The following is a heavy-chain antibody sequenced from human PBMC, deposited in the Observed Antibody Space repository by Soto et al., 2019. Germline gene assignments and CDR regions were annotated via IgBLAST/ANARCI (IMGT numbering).Heavy chain of an antibody. Sequence: SETLSLTCTVSGGSISSYYWSWIRQPPGRGLEWIGYIYYSGITNYNPSLKSRVTISVDTSKNQFSLKLSSVTAADTAVYYCARDRGSGVAGGSTTNWFDPWGKGKRVTVXS. CDR3: ARDRGSGVAGGSTTNWFDP. D-gene: IGHD2-8*02. CDR1: GGSISSYY. V-gene: IGHV4-59*01. CDR2: IYYSGIT. J-gene: IGHJ5*02.